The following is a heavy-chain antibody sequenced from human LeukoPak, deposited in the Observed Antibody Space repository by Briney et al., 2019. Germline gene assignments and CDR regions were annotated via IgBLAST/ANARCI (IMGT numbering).Heavy chain of an antibody. CDR3: ARVPVPDVGATMLGSFDY. D-gene: IGHD1-26*01. CDR2: INPNSGGT. V-gene: IGHV1-2*02. CDR1: GYTFTGYY. J-gene: IGHJ4*02. Sequence: ASVKVSCKASGYTFTGYYMHWVRQAPGQGLEWMGWINPNSGGTNYAQKFQGRVTMTRDTSICTAYMELSRLRSDDTAVYYCARVPVPDVGATMLGSFDYWGQGTLVTVSS.